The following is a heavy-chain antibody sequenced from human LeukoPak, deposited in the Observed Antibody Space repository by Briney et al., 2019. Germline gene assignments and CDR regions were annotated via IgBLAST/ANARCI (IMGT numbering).Heavy chain of an antibody. CDR2: MRSSGSTI. J-gene: IGHJ4*02. D-gene: IGHD2-2*01. V-gene: IGHV3-11*04. CDR3: ARSILPAANAIDY. CDR1: GGSISSYY. Sequence: PSETLSLTCTVSGGSISSYYWSWIRQAPGKGLEWISYMRSSGSTISYADSVTGRFTVSRDNAKNSLYLQMNSLRAEDTAVYYCARSILPAANAIDYWGQGTLLTVSS.